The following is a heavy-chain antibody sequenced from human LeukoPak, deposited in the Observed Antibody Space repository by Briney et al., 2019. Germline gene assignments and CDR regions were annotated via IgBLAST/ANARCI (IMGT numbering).Heavy chain of an antibody. CDR1: GFSVSSNY. V-gene: IGHV3-66*01. CDR2: IYSGGST. D-gene: IGHD5-18*01. J-gene: IGHJ3*02. Sequence: PGGSLRLSCAASGFSVSSNYMSWVRHAPGKGLERVSVIYSGGSTYYADSVKGRFTISRDNSKNTLYLQMNTLRAEDTAVYYCARDLGYNYGYVGAFDIWGQGTLVTVSS. CDR3: ARDLGYNYGYVGAFDI.